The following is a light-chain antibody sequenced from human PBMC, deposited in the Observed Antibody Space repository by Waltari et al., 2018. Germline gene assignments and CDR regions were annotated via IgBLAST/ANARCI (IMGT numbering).Light chain of an antibody. V-gene: IGLV2-14*03. CDR3: SSQSSNNVVL. J-gene: IGLJ3*02. CDR1: SSDVGSYNS. CDR2: DVS. Sequence: QSALTQPASVSGSPGQSITISCTGTSSDVGSYNSVSWYQDHPGQGPKVIIYDVSDRPSGVSAGVSGSKSGTTASLTISGLQAEDEADYYCSSQSSNNVVLFGGGTKVTVL.